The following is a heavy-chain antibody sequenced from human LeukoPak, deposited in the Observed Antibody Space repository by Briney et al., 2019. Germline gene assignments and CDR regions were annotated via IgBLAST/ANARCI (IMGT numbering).Heavy chain of an antibody. Sequence: PSETLSLTCTVSGGSISSSSYYCGWIRQPPGKGLEWIGSIYYSGSTYYNPSLKSRFTISVDTSKNQLPRKRSAVTAADTAVYYGARETGNRSWYYFDYWGQGTLVTVSS. V-gene: IGHV4-39*06. CDR3: ARETGNRSWYYFDY. J-gene: IGHJ4*02. CDR1: GGSISSSSYY. D-gene: IGHD6-13*01. CDR2: IYYSGST.